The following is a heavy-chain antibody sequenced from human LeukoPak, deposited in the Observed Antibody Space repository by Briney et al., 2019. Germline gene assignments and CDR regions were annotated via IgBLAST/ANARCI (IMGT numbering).Heavy chain of an antibody. J-gene: IGHJ5*02. CDR3: ARSYCASGPLSDP. CDR1: GYSFTSYW. V-gene: IGHV5-51*01. CDR2: IYPGDSDT. D-gene: IGHD3-10*01. Sequence: GESLKISCKGSGYSFTSYWIAWVRQLPGKGLEWMGIIYPGDSDTRYSPSFQGQVTISADKSITTAYLQWSSLKASDTAMYYCARSYCASGPLSDPWGQGTLVTVSS.